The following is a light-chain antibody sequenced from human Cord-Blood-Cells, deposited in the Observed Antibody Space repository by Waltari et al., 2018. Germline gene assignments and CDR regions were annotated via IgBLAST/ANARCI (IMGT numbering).Light chain of an antibody. V-gene: IGLV2-11*01. CDR3: CSYAGSNWV. J-gene: IGLJ3*02. CDR1: SSDVGGYNY. Sequence: QSALTQPRSVSGSPGQSVTISCTGTSSDVGGYNYVSWYQQHPGKAPKLMIADVSKRPSGVPDRFSGSKSGNTASLTISGLQAEDEADYYCCSYAGSNWVFGGGTKLTVL. CDR2: DVS.